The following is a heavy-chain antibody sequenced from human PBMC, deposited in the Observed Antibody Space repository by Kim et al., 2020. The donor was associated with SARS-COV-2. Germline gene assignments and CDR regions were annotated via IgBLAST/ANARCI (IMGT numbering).Heavy chain of an antibody. CDR2: ITTDGIGT. D-gene: IGHD1-20*01. J-gene: IGHJ4*02. Sequence: GGSLRLSCAASGFTFSGSWMHWVRQAPGKGLVWVSRITTDGIGTDYADSVTGRFTISRDNAKNTVYLQMNSLRAEDTAVYYCARDSNWNNYDSWGQGTLVIVSS. CDR1: GFTFSGSW. V-gene: IGHV3-74*01. CDR3: ARDSNWNNYDS.